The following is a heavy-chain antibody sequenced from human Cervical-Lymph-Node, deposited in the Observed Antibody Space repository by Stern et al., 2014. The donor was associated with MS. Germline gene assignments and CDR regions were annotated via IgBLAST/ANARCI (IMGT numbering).Heavy chain of an antibody. Sequence: EMQLVESGGALVQPGGSLRLSCAASGFTFSSHAMHWVRQAPGQGLECVSTISDNGSRTYHANSVKGRFAISRDNPKNTLYLQLGSLRTEDMAVYYCARGRGGAAGRYFDYWGQGTLVTVSS. D-gene: IGHD6-13*01. V-gene: IGHV3-64*01. CDR3: ARGRGGAAGRYFDY. CDR1: GFTFSSHA. J-gene: IGHJ4*02. CDR2: ISDNGSRT.